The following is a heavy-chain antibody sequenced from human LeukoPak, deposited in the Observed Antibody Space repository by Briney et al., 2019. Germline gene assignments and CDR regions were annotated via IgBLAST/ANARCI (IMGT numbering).Heavy chain of an antibody. CDR2: IIPIFGTG. CDR1: VGTFSVYA. V-gene: IGHV1-69*06. CDR3: ASRTPASIAVAGSIDY. Sequence: SVTLSFTASVGTFSVYAISWVRQAPGHRLEWMGRIIPIFGTGNYSQKFQGRVTITADKATSTAYMELSSLRSEDTAVYYCASRTPASIAVAGSIDYWGQGTLVTVSS. D-gene: IGHD6-19*01. J-gene: IGHJ4*02.